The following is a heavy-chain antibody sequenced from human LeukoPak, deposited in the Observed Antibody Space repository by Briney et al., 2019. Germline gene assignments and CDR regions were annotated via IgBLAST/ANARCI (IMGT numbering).Heavy chain of an antibody. CDR1: GFTFSSYG. D-gene: IGHD6-13*01. J-gene: IGHJ6*02. Sequence: GGSLRLSCAASGFTFSSYGMHWVRQAPGKGLEWVAVISYDGSNKYYADSVKGRFTISRDNSKNTLYLQMNSPRAEDTAVYYCAKILGGSSWYRAWVGYYYGMDVWGQGTTVTVSS. CDR3: AKILGGSSWYRAWVGYYYGMDV. CDR2: ISYDGSNK. V-gene: IGHV3-30*18.